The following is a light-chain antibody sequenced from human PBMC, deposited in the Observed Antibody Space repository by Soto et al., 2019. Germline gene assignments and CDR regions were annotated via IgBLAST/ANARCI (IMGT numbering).Light chain of an antibody. Sequence: DIQMTQSPSTLSASAGDRVTITCRASQSISSWLAWYQQKPGEAPKLLIYQASTLESGVPSRFSGTRSETDFTLTISSLQPEDFATYYCQQYNSLSFTFGRGTKVEIK. CDR1: QSISSW. J-gene: IGKJ4*02. V-gene: IGKV1-5*03. CDR3: QQYNSLSFT. CDR2: QAS.